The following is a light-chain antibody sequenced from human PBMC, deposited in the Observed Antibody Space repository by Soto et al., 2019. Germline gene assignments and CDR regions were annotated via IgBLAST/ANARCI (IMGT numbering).Light chain of an antibody. V-gene: IGLV2-14*01. CDR1: TSDVGGYNY. Sequence: QSALTQPRSVSGSPGQSVTISCTGTTSDVGGYNYVSWYQQHPGKAPKLLISEVSDRPSGVSNRFSGSKSGNTASLTISGLQAEDEGDYYCSSYTSISAWVFGGGTKLTVL. CDR2: EVS. CDR3: SSYTSISAWV. J-gene: IGLJ3*02.